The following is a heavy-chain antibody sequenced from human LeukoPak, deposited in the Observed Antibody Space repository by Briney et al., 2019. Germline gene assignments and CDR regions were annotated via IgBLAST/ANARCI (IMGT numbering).Heavy chain of an antibody. CDR1: GFTFSSYA. D-gene: IGHD6-13*01. Sequence: PGGSLRLSCAASGFTFSSYAMSWVRQAPGKGLEWVSAISSSGAGTYCADSVKGRFTISRDNSKNTLYLQMHSLRAEDTAVYYCATNTSSWSFDYWGQGTLVTASS. CDR2: ISSSGAGT. V-gene: IGHV3-23*01. CDR3: ATNTSSWSFDY. J-gene: IGHJ4*02.